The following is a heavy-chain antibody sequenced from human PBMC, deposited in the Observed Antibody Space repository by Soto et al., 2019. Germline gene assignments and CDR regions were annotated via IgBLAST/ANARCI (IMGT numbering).Heavy chain of an antibody. CDR1: GGSINNYY. Sequence: SETLSLTCTVSGGSINNYYWSWIRQPPGKALEWIGYIYSSGSTNYNPSLKSRATISVDTSKNQFSLKLSSVTAADTAVYYCATSQLGEYFDYWGQGTLVTVSS. CDR2: IYSSGST. V-gene: IGHV4-59*12. J-gene: IGHJ4*02. D-gene: IGHD1-26*01. CDR3: ATSQLGEYFDY.